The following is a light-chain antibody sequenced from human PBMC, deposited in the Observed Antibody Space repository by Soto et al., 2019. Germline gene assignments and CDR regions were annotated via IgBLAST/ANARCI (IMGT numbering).Light chain of an antibody. CDR2: SAS. CDR3: QQYNNRPPWT. V-gene: IGKV3-15*01. J-gene: IGKJ1*01. Sequence: EIVMTQSPATLSVSPGERATLSCRASQSVGSSLAWYQQKPGQAPRLLIYSASTRATGIPARFSGSRSGTEFTLTISSLQSEDFAVYYCQQYNNRPPWTFGQGTKVEIK. CDR1: QSVGSS.